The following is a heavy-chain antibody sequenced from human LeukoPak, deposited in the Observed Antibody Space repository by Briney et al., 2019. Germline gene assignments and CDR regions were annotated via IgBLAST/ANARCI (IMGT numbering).Heavy chain of an antibody. D-gene: IGHD6-13*01. Sequence: GGSLRLSCAASGFIFSSYAMSWVRQAPGKRLEWVSAISGSGGSTYYADSVKGRFTISRDNSKNTLYLQMNSLRAEDTAVYYCAKDLDGWSSSWYEDFDYWGQGTLVTVSS. J-gene: IGHJ4*02. CDR3: AKDLDGWSSSWYEDFDY. V-gene: IGHV3-23*01. CDR1: GFIFSSYA. CDR2: ISGSGGST.